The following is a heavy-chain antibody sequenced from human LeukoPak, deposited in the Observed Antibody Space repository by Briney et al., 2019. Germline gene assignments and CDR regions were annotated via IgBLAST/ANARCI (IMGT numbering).Heavy chain of an antibody. CDR3: AREYSSSWYAGGVYYYYYMDV. Sequence: SETLSLTCTVSGYSISSGYYWGWIRQPPGKGLEWIGSIYHSGSTYYNPSLKSRVTISVDTSKDQFSLKLSSVTAADTAVYYCAREYSSSWYAGGVYYYYYMDVWGKGTTVTGSS. J-gene: IGHJ6*03. V-gene: IGHV4-38-2*02. D-gene: IGHD6-13*01. CDR2: IYHSGST. CDR1: GYSISSGYY.